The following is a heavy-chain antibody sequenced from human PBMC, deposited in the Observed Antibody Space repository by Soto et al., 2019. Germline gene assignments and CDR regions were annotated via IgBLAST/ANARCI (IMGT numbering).Heavy chain of an antibody. D-gene: IGHD3-3*01. V-gene: IGHV3-30*18. Sequence: GGSLRLSCAASGFTFSSYGMHWVRQAPGRGLEWVALISYHGNKKYYADSVKGRFTISRDNSKNTLSLQMNSLRAEDTAVYYCAKMLLSIFGGGYGLDVWGQGTTVTVSS. CDR2: ISYHGNKK. CDR3: AKMLLSIFGGGYGLDV. J-gene: IGHJ6*02. CDR1: GFTFSSYG.